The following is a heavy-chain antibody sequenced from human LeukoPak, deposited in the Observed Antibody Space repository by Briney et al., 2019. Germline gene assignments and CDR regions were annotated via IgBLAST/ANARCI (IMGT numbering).Heavy chain of an antibody. CDR3: ARDLDYDYVWGSYRQDPFPDY. D-gene: IGHD3-16*02. CDR2: IKQDGSEK. Sequence: PGGSLRLSCAASGFTFSSYWMSWVRQAPGKGLEWVANIKQDGSEKYYVDSVKDRFTISRDNAKNSLYLQMNSLRAEDTAVYYCARDLDYDYVWGSYRQDPFPDYWGQGTLVTVSS. CDR1: GFTFSSYW. V-gene: IGHV3-7*01. J-gene: IGHJ4*02.